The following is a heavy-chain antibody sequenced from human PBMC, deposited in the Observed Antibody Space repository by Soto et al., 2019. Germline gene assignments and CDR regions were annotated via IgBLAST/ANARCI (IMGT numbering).Heavy chain of an antibody. CDR2: IIPFFGTV. J-gene: IGHJ3*02. D-gene: IGHD2-2*02. CDR1: GGTFSTYG. CDR3: ARRYCNSATCYSIYAFDI. V-gene: IGHV1-69*06. Sequence: QVQLVQSGAEVQKPGSSVKVSCKASGGTFSTYGIHWVRQAPGQGLEWMGGIIPFFGTVKYAQKFQGRVTMDADKSTSTAYMQLSGLGSEDTAVYYCARRYCNSATCYSIYAFDIWGQGTVVTVPS.